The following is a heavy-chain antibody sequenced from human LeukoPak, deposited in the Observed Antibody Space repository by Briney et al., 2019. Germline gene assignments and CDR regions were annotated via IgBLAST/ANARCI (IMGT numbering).Heavy chain of an antibody. Sequence: SETLSLTCTVSGGSIRGYYWNWIRQPPGKGLEWIGYIYHSGKTDYSPSLKSRVTISIDTTKNQFFLNLMSVTATDTAFYYCARASNRPGYSSGWLDYWAQGTLVTVSS. J-gene: IGHJ4*02. CDR1: GGSIRGYY. V-gene: IGHV4-59*01. CDR3: ARASNRPGYSSGWLDY. D-gene: IGHD6-19*01. CDR2: IYHSGKT.